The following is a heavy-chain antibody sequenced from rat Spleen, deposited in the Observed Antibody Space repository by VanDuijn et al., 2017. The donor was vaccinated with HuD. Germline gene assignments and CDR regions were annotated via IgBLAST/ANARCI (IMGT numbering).Heavy chain of an antibody. V-gene: IGHV3-3*01. J-gene: IGHJ2*01. CDR1: GYSITSSYR. CDR3: ARQLRDGGYLYFDC. CDR2: INSAGST. Sequence: EVQLQESGPGLVKPSQSLSLTCSVTGYSITSSYRWNWIRKFPGNKLEWMGYINSAGSTNYNPSLKSRISITRDTSKNQFFLQLNSVTTEDTATYYCARQLRDGGYLYFDCWGQGVVVTVSS. D-gene: IGHD1-11*01.